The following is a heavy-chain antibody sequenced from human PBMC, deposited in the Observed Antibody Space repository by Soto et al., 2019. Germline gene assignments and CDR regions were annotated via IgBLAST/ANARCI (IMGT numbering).Heavy chain of an antibody. V-gene: IGHV3-23*01. Sequence: EVQLLESGGGLVQPGVSLRLSCAASGFTFSSYAMSWVRQAPGKGLEWLSIISAGGDPTYYAGSVKARFTISRDDSKNTLYLQMNSLRADDTAIYYCARSPSWYLEYWGQGTLVTVSS. CDR2: ISAGGDPT. J-gene: IGHJ4*02. CDR3: ARSPSWYLEY. CDR1: GFTFSSYA.